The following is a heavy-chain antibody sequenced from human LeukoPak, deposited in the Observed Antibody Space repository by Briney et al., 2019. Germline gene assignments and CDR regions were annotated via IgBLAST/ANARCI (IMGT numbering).Heavy chain of an antibody. CDR2: ISGSGGST. CDR1: GFTFSRYA. D-gene: IGHD3-9*01. V-gene: IGHV3-23*01. CDR3: AKDQLPYISYYFDY. J-gene: IGHJ4*02. Sequence: GGSLRLSCAASGFTFSRYAMSWVRQAPGKGLEWVSAISGSGGSTYYADSVKGRFTISRDNSKNTLYLQMNSLRAEDTAVYYCAKDQLPYISYYFDYWGQGTLVTVSS.